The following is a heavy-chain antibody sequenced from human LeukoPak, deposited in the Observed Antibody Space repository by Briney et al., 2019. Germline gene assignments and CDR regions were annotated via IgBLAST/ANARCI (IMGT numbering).Heavy chain of an antibody. CDR2: IIPIFGTA. V-gene: IGHV1-69*05. Sequence: SVKVSCKASGGTFSSYATSWVRQAPGEGLEWMGGIIPIFGTANYAQKFQGRVTITTDESTSTAYMELSSLKTEDTAVYYCAVGATHNWFDPWGQGTLVTASS. CDR3: AVGATHNWFDP. CDR1: GGTFSSYA. D-gene: IGHD1-26*01. J-gene: IGHJ5*02.